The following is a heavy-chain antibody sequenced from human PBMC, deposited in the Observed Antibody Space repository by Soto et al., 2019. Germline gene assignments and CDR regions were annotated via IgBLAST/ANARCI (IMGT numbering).Heavy chain of an antibody. CDR1: GYRFTSYG. Sequence: ASVKVSCKASGYRFTSYGIGWVRQAPGQGLEWMGWINAYNGNTNYAQNLQGRVTLTTDTSTSTAYMELRSLRSNDTAVYYCAMVDVYVKNSPQDVWGQGTTVTVSS. CDR3: AMVDVYVKNSPQDV. D-gene: IGHD3-16*01. CDR2: INAYNGNT. J-gene: IGHJ6*02. V-gene: IGHV1-18*01.